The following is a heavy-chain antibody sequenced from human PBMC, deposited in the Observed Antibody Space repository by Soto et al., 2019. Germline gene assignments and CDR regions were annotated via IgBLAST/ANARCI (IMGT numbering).Heavy chain of an antibody. Sequence: ASVKVSCKASGYTFTGYDMHWVRQAPGQGLEWMGWINPNSGGTNYAQKFQGWVTMTRDTSISTAYMELSRLRSDDTAVYYCARGGEDCSSTSCTGFYYYYGMDVWGQGTTVTVSS. CDR1: GYTFTGYD. CDR2: INPNSGGT. V-gene: IGHV1-2*04. CDR3: ARGGEDCSSTSCTGFYYYYGMDV. D-gene: IGHD2-2*01. J-gene: IGHJ6*02.